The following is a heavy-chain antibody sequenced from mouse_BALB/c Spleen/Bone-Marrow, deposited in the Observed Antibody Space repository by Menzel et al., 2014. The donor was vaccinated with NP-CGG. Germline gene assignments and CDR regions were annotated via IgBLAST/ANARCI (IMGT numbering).Heavy chain of an antibody. CDR1: GFDFSRYW. Sequence: VQLQQSGGGLVQPGGSLKLSCAASGFDFSRYWMSWVRQAPGKGLEWIGEINPDSSTINYTPSLKDKFIIPRDNAKNTLYLQMSKVRSEDTALYYCARLNYYGSLFVWGAGTTVTVSS. V-gene: IGHV4-1*02. CDR3: ARLNYYGSLFV. CDR2: INPDSSTI. J-gene: IGHJ1*01. D-gene: IGHD1-1*01.